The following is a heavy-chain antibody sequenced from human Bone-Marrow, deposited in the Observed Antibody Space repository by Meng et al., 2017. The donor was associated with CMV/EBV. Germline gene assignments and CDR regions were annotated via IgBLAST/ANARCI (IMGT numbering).Heavy chain of an antibody. Sequence: GGSLRLSCAASGFTFDDYGMSWVRQAPGKGLEWVSGINWNGGSTGYADSVKGRFTISRDNAKNSLYLQMNRLRAEDTDLYYCARGDYDSSGFFDYWGQGTLVTVSS. CDR3: ARGDYDSSGFFDY. CDR2: INWNGGST. V-gene: IGHV3-20*04. D-gene: IGHD3-22*01. J-gene: IGHJ4*02. CDR1: GFTFDDYG.